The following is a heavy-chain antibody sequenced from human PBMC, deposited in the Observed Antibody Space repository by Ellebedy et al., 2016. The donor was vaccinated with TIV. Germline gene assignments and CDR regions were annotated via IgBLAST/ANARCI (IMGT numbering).Heavy chain of an antibody. CDR1: GGSISGYY. D-gene: IGHD3-10*01. CDR2: VNHRGGA. CDR3: ARGIYGSGSVDY. V-gene: IGHV4-34*01. J-gene: IGHJ4*02. Sequence: SETLSLTCSVSGGSISGYYWAWIRQPPGKGLEWIGEVNHRGGANYNPSLKSRVTISVEPSNGHFSLKLTSVTAADTAVYFCARGIYGSGSVDYWGQGTLVTVSS.